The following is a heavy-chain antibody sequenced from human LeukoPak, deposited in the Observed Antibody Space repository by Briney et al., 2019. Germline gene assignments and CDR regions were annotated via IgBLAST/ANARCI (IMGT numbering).Heavy chain of an antibody. V-gene: IGHV3-21*01. D-gene: IGHD2-15*01. J-gene: IGHJ3*02. CDR2: ISSGSSYI. CDR3: ARAGPRVVAATRLYAFDI. Sequence: GGSLRLSCAASGFTFSSYWMNWVRQAPGKGLEWVSSISSGSSYIYYADSVEGRFTISRDNAKNSLYLQMDSLRAEDTAVYYCARAGPRVVAATRLYAFDIWGQGTMVTVSS. CDR1: GFTFSSYW.